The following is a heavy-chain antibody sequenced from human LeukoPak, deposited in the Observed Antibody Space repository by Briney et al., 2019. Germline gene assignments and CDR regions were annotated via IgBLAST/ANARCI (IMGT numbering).Heavy chain of an antibody. J-gene: IGHJ4*02. Sequence: PGGSLRLSCAASGFTFSSYAMSWVRQAPGKGLEWVSRINSDGSSTSYADSVKGRFTISRDNAKNTLYLQMNSLRAEDTAVYYCARDHHVHFDYWGQGTLVTVSS. V-gene: IGHV3-74*01. CDR2: INSDGSST. D-gene: IGHD3-16*01. CDR3: ARDHHVHFDY. CDR1: GFTFSSYA.